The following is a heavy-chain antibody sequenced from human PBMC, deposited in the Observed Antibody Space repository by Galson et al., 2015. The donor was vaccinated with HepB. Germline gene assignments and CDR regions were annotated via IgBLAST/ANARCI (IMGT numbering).Heavy chain of an antibody. CDR1: GFTFSSYS. D-gene: IGHD2/OR15-2a*01. Sequence: SLRLSCAASGFTFSSYSMNWVRQAPGKGLEWVSYIISSSETIYYADSVKGRFTISRDNAKNSLYLQMNSLRDDDTAVYYCVRGTFSPGLDYWGRGALVTISS. V-gene: IGHV3-48*02. CDR2: IISSSETI. CDR3: VRGTFSPGLDY. J-gene: IGHJ4*02.